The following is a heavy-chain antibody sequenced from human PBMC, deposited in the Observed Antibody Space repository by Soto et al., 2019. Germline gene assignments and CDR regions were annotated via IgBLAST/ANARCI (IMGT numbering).Heavy chain of an antibody. J-gene: IGHJ4*02. CDR2: IYYSGST. V-gene: IGHV4-31*03. CDR1: GGSISSGGYY. CDR3: ARGWNSGGGSRGDYFDY. Sequence: QVQLQESGPGLVKPSQTLSLTCTVSGGSISSGGYYWSWIRQHPGKGLEWIGYIYYSGSTYYNPSLKSRVTISADTSKNQFSLKLSSVTAADTAVYYCARGWNSGGGSRGDYFDYWGQGTLVTVSS. D-gene: IGHD2-15*01.